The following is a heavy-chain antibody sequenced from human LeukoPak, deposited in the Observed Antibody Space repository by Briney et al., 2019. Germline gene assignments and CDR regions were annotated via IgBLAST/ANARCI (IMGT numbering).Heavy chain of an antibody. D-gene: IGHD3-3*01. Sequence: SETLSHTCAVYGGSFSGYYWSWIRQPPGKGLEWIGEINHSGSTNYNPSLKSRVTISVDTSKNQFSLKLSSVTAADTAVYYCARGSITIFGVDRSGMDVWGQGTTVTVSS. CDR3: ARGSITIFGVDRSGMDV. CDR2: INHSGST. V-gene: IGHV4-34*01. J-gene: IGHJ6*02. CDR1: GGSFSGYY.